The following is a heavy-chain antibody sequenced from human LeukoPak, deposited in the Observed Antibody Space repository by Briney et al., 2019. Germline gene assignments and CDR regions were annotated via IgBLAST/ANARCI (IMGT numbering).Heavy chain of an antibody. CDR3: ALPGGRGGNAYWYFDL. V-gene: IGHV2-5*02. Sequence: SGPTLVNPTQTLTLTCTFSGFSLSTSGVGVGWIRQPPGKALEWLALIYWDDDRRYSPSLKSRLTITKDTSKNQVVLTMTNMDPVDTATYYCALPGGRGGNAYWYFDLWGRGTPVTVSS. J-gene: IGHJ2*01. CDR2: IYWDDDR. CDR1: GFSLSTSGVG. D-gene: IGHD3-10*01.